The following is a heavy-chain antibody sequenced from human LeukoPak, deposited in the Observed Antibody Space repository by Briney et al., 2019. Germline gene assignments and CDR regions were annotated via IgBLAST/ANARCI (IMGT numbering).Heavy chain of an antibody. V-gene: IGHV1-2*02. CDR3: VREDGVTYPIRLQVY. J-gene: IGHJ4*02. CDR2: INPKNGDT. Sequence: ASMKVSCKASGLTFTGDYMHWVRQAPGQGLEWMGWINPKNGDTNYAKPFQGRVSMTRDTSISTAYMELSRVTSADTAVYYCVREDGVTYPIRLQVYWGQGTLVTVSS. D-gene: IGHD4-17*01. CDR1: GLTFTGDY.